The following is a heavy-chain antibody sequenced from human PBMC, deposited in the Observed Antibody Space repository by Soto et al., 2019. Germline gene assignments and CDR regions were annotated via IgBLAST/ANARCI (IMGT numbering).Heavy chain of an antibody. J-gene: IGHJ4*02. CDR3: ARVTGATRAEF. Sequence: QVQLQESGPGLVKPLQTLSLTCTVSGGSISSSGYYWTWIRQHPGKGLEWIGYIYYTGCTYYNPSLKSRLSISVDTSKNQFSLELISATAADTAVYYCARVTGATRAEFWGLGTLVTVSS. V-gene: IGHV4-31*03. CDR2: IYYTGCT. CDR1: GGSISSSGYY. D-gene: IGHD3-10*01.